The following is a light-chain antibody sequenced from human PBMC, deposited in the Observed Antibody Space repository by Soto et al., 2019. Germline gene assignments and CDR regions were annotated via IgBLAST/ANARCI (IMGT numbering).Light chain of an antibody. CDR3: QQYNNWPLGIT. Sequence: EIVMTQSPATLSVSPGERATLSCRASQSVSSNLAWYQQKPGQAPRLLIYGASTRATGIPARFSGSGSGTAFTLTISSLQSEDFAVYSCQQYNNWPLGITFGQGTRLEIK. V-gene: IGKV3-15*01. CDR1: QSVSSN. CDR2: GAS. J-gene: IGKJ5*01.